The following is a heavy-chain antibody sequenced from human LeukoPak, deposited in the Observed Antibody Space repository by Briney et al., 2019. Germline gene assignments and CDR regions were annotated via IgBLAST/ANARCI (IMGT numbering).Heavy chain of an antibody. V-gene: IGHV1-46*01. CDR2: INPSGGST. D-gene: IGHD2-15*01. CDR1: GYTFTSYY. J-gene: IGHJ4*02. CDR3: AREGVVVVAATPYFDY. Sequence: GASVKVSCKASGYTFTSYYMHWVRQAPGQGLEWMGIINPSGGSTSYAQKFQGRVTMTRDTSTSTVYMELSSLRSEDTAVYYCAREGVVVVAATPYFDYWGQGTLVTVSS.